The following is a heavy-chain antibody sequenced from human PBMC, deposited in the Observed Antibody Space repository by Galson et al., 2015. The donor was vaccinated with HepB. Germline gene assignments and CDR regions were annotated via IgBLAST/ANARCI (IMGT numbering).Heavy chain of an antibody. CDR1: GFTFTTSN. V-gene: IGHV3-30-3*01. Sequence: SLRLSCAASGFTFTTSNMHWVRQTPVKGLEWLAIISDDGITSFYADSVKGRFTISRDNSKNTLFLQMNSLRPDDTAVYYCAREFGWNFYNWCQGTLVTVSS. CDR3: AREFGWNFYN. J-gene: IGHJ4*02. D-gene: IGHD6-19*01. CDR2: ISDDGITS.